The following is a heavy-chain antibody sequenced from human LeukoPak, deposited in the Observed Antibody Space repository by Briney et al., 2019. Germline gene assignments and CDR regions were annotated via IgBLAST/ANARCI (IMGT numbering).Heavy chain of an antibody. CDR2: SGST. CDR3: ASAGDTVYYFDY. J-gene: IGHJ4*02. D-gene: IGHD2-21*02. CDR1: GDSISSDY. V-gene: IGHV4-59*01. Sequence: PSETLSLTCTVAGDSISSDYWSWIRQPPGKGLEWIGYSGSTNYNPSLKSRVTISVDTAKNQFSLKLTSVTTADTAVYFCASAGDTVYYFDYWGQGNLVIVSA.